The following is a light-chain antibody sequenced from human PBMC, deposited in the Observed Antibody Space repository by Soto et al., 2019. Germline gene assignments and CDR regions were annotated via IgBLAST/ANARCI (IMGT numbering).Light chain of an antibody. CDR2: AVT. CDR1: RGHIWSYNR. CDR3: SSYTNINTRACV. J-gene: IGLJ1*01. V-gene: IGLV2-14*01. Sequence: QSALTQPAAVSGSPGQSSTICCTGTRGHIWSYNRVPCYQQPPGTAPNLIIYAVTDRPSGVSNRFSGSKSGNTASLTISGLQAEDAAEYYCSSYTNINTRACVFGTGTKVTVL.